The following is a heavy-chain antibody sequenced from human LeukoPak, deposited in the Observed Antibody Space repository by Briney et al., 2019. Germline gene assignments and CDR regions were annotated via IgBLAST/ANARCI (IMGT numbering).Heavy chain of an antibody. D-gene: IGHD3-16*02. V-gene: IGHV5-51*01. CDR2: IYPGDSDT. J-gene: IGHJ4*02. Sequence: GESLKISCKGSGYSFSNYWIGWVRQMPGKGPEWVGIIYPGDSDTRYSPSFQGQVTISADKSISTAYLQWSSLKASDTAMYYCARQGYDRVWGSYRYFDYWGQGTLVTVSS. CDR3: ARQGYDRVWGSYRYFDY. CDR1: GYSFSNYW.